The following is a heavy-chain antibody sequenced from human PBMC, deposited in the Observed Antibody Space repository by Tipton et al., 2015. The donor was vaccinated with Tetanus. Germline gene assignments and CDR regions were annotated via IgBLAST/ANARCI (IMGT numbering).Heavy chain of an antibody. V-gene: IGHV4-61*03. D-gene: IGHD3-3*01. Sequence: TLSLTCAVSGASISSIYSWSWIRQPPGKGLEWLAYISGSGSSNSNYFLKSRITVSRDTSKNHFSLNLASVTAADTAVYFCARANFDSSKKGPFDSWGQGIPVIVSA. CDR3: ARANFDSSKKGPFDS. CDR2: ISGSGSS. J-gene: IGHJ4*02. CDR1: GASISSIYS.